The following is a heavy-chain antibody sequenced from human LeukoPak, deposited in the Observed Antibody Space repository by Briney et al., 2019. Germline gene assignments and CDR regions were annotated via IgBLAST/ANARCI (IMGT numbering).Heavy chain of an antibody. CDR3: AREGYYYDSSGYLGY. CDR2: IKQDGSEK. CDR1: GFTFSSYW. Sequence: GGSLRLSCAASGFTFSSYWMSWVRQAPGKGLEWVANIKQDGSEKYYVDSVKGRFTISRDNAKNSLYLQMNSLSAEDTAVYYCAREGYYYDSSGYLGYWGQGTLVTVSS. V-gene: IGHV3-7*01. J-gene: IGHJ4*02. D-gene: IGHD3-22*01.